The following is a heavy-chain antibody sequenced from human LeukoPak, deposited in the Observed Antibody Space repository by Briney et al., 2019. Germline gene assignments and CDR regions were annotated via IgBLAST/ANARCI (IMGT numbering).Heavy chain of an antibody. V-gene: IGHV4-34*01. CDR1: GGSFGGYY. CDR2: INHSGST. Sequence: PSETLSLTCAVYGGSFGGYYWSWIRQPPGKGLEWIGEINHSGSTNYNPSLKSRVTISVDTSKNQFSLKLSSVTAADTAVYYCARRKVQYYYYYMDVWGKGTTVTISS. J-gene: IGHJ6*03. D-gene: IGHD1-1*01. CDR3: ARRKVQYYYYYMDV.